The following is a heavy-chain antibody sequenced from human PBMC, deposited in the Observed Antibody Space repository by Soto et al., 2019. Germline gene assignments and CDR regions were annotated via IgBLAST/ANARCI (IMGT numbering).Heavy chain of an antibody. CDR1: GFSLITSGIC. Sequence: SGPTLVNPTQTLTLTCTFSGFSLITSGICVSWIRQPPGKALEWLALIDWDDNKYYSTSLRTRLTISKDTSKNQVVLTMTNMDPVDTATYYCVRTPGFYGDYSFDYWGQGILVTVSS. CDR2: IDWDDNK. J-gene: IGHJ4*02. D-gene: IGHD4-17*01. V-gene: IGHV2-70*01. CDR3: VRTPGFYGDYSFDY.